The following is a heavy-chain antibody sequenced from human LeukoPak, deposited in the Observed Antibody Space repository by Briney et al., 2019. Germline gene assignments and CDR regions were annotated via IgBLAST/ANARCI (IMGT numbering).Heavy chain of an antibody. J-gene: IGHJ3*02. CDR2: IYYSGST. CDR1: GGSISSYY. D-gene: IGHD2-21*01. Sequence: SETLSLTCTVSGGSISSYYWSWIRQPPGKELEWIGYIYYSGSTNYNPSLKSRVTISVDTSKNQFSLKLSSVTAADTAVYYCASYVFRYAFDIWGQGTMVTVSS. CDR3: ASYVFRYAFDI. V-gene: IGHV4-59*01.